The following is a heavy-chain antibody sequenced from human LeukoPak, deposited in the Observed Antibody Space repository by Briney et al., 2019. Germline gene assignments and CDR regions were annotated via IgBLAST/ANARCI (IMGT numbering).Heavy chain of an antibody. CDR2: ISWNSGSI. J-gene: IGHJ3*02. Sequence: GGSLRLSCAASGFTFDDYAMHWVRRAPGKGLEWVSGISWNSGSIGYADSVKGRFTIPRDNAKNSLYLQMNSLRAEDTALYYCAKGAYGSGSPDAFDIWGQGTMVTVSS. V-gene: IGHV3-9*01. CDR3: AKGAYGSGSPDAFDI. D-gene: IGHD3-10*01. CDR1: GFTFDDYA.